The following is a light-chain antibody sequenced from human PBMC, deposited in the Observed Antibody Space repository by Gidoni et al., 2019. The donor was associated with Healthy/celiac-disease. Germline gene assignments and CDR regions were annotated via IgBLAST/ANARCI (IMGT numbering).Light chain of an antibody. CDR2: DAS. V-gene: IGKV3-11*01. J-gene: IGKJ2*01. Sequence: EIVLTQSPATLSLSPGERATLSCRASQSVSSYLAWYQQKPGQAPRLLIYDASNRATGIPARFSGSGSGTDFTLTISSREPEDFAVYYCQQRSNWPRSYTFGQGTKLEIK. CDR1: QSVSSY. CDR3: QQRSNWPRSYT.